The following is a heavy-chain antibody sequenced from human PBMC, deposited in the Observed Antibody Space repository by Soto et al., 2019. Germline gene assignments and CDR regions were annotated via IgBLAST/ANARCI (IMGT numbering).Heavy chain of an antibody. D-gene: IGHD1-20*01. CDR2: INHSGST. Sequence: SETLSLTCAVYGGSFSGYYWSWIRQPPGKGLEWIGEINHSGSTNYNPSLKSRVTISVDTSKNQFSLKLSSVTAADTAVYYCATSQKGYNWNYFDHWGQGALVTVSS. CDR1: GGSFSGYY. V-gene: IGHV4-34*01. J-gene: IGHJ4*02. CDR3: ATSQKGYNWNYFDH.